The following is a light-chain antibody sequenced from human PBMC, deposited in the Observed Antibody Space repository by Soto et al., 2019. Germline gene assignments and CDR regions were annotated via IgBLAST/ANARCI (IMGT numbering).Light chain of an antibody. CDR3: QQYGSSPTWT. CDR1: QGIGDT. J-gene: IGKJ1*01. V-gene: IGKV3-20*01. CDR2: DTS. Sequence: EFVMTQSPDTLSVSPGEGATLSCRASQGIGDTLAWYQHKPGQTPRLLIYDTSTRATGVPDRFSGSGSGTDFTFTISRLEPEDSAVYYCQQYGSSPTWTFGQGTKVDIK.